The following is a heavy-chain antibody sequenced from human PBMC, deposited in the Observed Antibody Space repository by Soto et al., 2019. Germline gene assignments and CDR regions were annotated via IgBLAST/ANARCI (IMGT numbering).Heavy chain of an antibody. Sequence: TGGSLRVSCAASDLTFINAGINCVRQAPGKGLEWVGRIKSKNDGGATEYSATVKDRFTISRDDSKDTLYLQMNSLKTEDTAVYYCTTDAQWGIRGQGTMVTVSS. CDR3: TTDAQWGI. CDR1: DLTFINAG. V-gene: IGHV3-15*07. D-gene: IGHD2-8*01. J-gene: IGHJ3*02. CDR2: IKSKNDGGAT.